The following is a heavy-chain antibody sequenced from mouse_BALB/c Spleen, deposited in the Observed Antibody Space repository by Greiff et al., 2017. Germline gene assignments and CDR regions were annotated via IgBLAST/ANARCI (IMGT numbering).Heavy chain of an antibody. CDR1: GFSLTSYG. J-gene: IGHJ4*01. Sequence: QVQLKQSGPGLVAPSQSLSITCTVSGFSLTSYGVHWVRQPPGKGLEWLGVIWAGGSTNYNSALMSRLSISKDNSKSQVFLKMNSLQTDDTAMYYCASYGNYVHYAMDDWGQGTSVTVSS. CDR2: IWAGGST. D-gene: IGHD2-1*01. CDR3: ASYGNYVHYAMDD. V-gene: IGHV2-9*02.